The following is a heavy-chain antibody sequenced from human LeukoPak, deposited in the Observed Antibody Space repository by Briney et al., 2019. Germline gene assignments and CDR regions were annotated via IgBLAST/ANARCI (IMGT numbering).Heavy chain of an antibody. CDR3: ARVSADGNVLRYFASDY. V-gene: IGHV1-2*02. D-gene: IGHD3-9*01. CDR2: INPNSGGT. CDR1: GYTFTGYY. J-gene: IGHJ4*02. Sequence: ASVKVSCKASGYTFTGYYMHWVRQAPGQGLEWMGWINPNSGGTNYAQKFQGRVTMTRDTSISTAYMELSRLRSDDTAVYYCARVSADGNVLRYFASDYWGQGTLVTVSS.